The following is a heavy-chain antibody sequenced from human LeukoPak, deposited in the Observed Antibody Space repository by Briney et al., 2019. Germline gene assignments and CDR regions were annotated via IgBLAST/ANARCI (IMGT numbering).Heavy chain of an antibody. D-gene: IGHD1-26*01. V-gene: IGHV1-8*01. CDR1: GYTFTSYD. J-gene: IGHJ6*03. Sequence: ASVKVSCKASGYTFTSYDINWVRQATGQGLEWMGWMNPNSGNTGYAQKFQGRVTMTGNSSISTAYMELSSLRSEDTAVYYCARAPEWGKSNYYYYYMDVWGKGTTVTVSS. CDR3: ARAPEWGKSNYYYYYMDV. CDR2: MNPNSGNT.